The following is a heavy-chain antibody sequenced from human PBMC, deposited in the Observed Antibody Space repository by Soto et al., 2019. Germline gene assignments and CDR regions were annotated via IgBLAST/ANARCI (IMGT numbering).Heavy chain of an antibody. D-gene: IGHD3-10*01. CDR1: GGSISSGDYC. V-gene: IGHV4-30-4*01. CDR2: IYYSGST. J-gene: IGHJ6*02. Sequence: SETLSLTCTVSGGSISSGDYCWSWIRQPPGKGLEWIGYIYYSGSTYYNPSLKSRVTISVDTSKNQFSLKLSSVTAADTAVYYCASIEDYGSGSYYKTYYYGMDVWGQGTTVTVSS. CDR3: ASIEDYGSGSYYKTYYYGMDV.